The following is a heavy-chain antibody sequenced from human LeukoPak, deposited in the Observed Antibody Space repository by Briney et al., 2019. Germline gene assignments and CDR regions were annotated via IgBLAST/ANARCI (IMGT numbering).Heavy chain of an antibody. CDR1: GFTFSDYY. CDR2: ISSSGSTI. Sequence: GGSVRLSCAASGFTFSDYYMSWIRQAPGKGLEWVSYISSSGSTIYYADSVKGRFTISRDNAKNSLYLQMNSLRAEDTAVYYCARVRRILLDYFDYWGQGTLVTVSS. CDR3: ARVRRILLDYFDY. V-gene: IGHV3-11*01. J-gene: IGHJ4*02.